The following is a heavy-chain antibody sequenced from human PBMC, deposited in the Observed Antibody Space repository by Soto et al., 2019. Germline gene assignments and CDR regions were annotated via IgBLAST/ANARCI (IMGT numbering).Heavy chain of an antibody. CDR3: ARGGHVVVVTAALDY. V-gene: IGHV1-46*01. D-gene: IGHD2-21*02. CDR2: VNPSGGHT. J-gene: IGHJ4*02. Sequence: QVQLMQSGAEVKKPGASVKVSCKASGDTFTDYYIHWVRQAPGQGLEWMGTVNPSGGHTTYAQHFLGRVTMTRDTYTSTLYMERTILTSDDTAIYYCARGGHVVVVTAALDYWGQGTLVTVSS. CDR1: GDTFTDYY.